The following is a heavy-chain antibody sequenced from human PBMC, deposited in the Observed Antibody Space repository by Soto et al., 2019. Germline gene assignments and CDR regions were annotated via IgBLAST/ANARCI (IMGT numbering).Heavy chain of an antibody. CDR2: IIPIFGTA. J-gene: IGHJ4*02. Sequence: VASVKVSCKASGGTFSSYAISWVRQAPGQGLEWMGGIIPIFGTANYAQKFQGRVTITADESTSTAYMELSSLRTEDTAVYYCARGGIVAAISYYFDYWGQGTLVTVSS. V-gene: IGHV1-69*13. CDR1: GGTFSSYA. D-gene: IGHD5-12*01. CDR3: ARGGIVAAISYYFDY.